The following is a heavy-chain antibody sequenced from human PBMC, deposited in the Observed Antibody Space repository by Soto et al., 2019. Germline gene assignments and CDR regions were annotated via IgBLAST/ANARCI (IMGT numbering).Heavy chain of an antibody. V-gene: IGHV1-69*13. CDR1: GGTFSSYA. J-gene: IGHJ5*02. Sequence: ASVKVSCKASGGTFSSYAISWVRQAPGQGLEWMGGIIPIFGTANYAQKFQGRVTITADESTSTAEDTAVYYCAKDVLPASSVVVVAESRFDPWGQGTLVTVSS. D-gene: IGHD2-15*01. CDR2: IIPIFGTA. CDR3: VVVVAESRFDP.